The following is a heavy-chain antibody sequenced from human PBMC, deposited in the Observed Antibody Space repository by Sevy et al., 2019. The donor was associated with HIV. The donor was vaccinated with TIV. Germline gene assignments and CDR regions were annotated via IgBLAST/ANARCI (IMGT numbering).Heavy chain of an antibody. CDR1: GITFSTYT. CDR3: ARDEGLG. Sequence: GGSLRLSCVVSGITFSTYTMSWVRQAPGKGLEWVSSISDSGADTFYADSVKGRFTISRDNAKNSLYLQMNSLRAEDTAVYYCARDEGLGWGQGTLVTVSS. CDR2: ISDSGADT. D-gene: IGHD7-27*01. J-gene: IGHJ4*02. V-gene: IGHV3-23*01.